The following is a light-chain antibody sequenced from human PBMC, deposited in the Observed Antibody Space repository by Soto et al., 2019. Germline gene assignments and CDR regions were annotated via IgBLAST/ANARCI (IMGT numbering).Light chain of an antibody. Sequence: QSVLTQPPSVSGAPGQRVTISCTGSGRDIGAYDYVSWYQQHPGKAPKLLIYGVKNRPSGVSYRFSASKSAFTASLTITGLQAEAEAHYYCSSYTTSYFYVFGPGTKVTVL. CDR3: SSYTTSYFYV. J-gene: IGLJ1*01. V-gene: IGLV2-14*01. CDR2: GVK. CDR1: GRDIGAYDY.